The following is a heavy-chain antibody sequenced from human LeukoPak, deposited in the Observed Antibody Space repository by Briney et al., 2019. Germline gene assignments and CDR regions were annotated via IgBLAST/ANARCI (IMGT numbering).Heavy chain of an antibody. V-gene: IGHV3-48*03. CDR1: GFTFSSYE. CDR3: ARGEYYFDY. J-gene: IGHJ4*02. D-gene: IGHD3-10*01. CDR2: ISSSGSTI. Sequence: GGSLRLSCAASGFTFSSYEMNWVRQAPGKGLEWVSYISSSGSTIYYADSVKGRFTISRDNAKNSLYLQMSSLRAEDTAVYYCARGEYYFDYWGQGTLATVSS.